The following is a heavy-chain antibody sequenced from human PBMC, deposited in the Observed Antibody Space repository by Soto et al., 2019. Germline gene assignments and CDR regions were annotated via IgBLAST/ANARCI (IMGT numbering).Heavy chain of an antibody. CDR3: AAPNYYDSSGYPDAFDI. CDR2: IVVGSGNT. D-gene: IGHD3-22*01. V-gene: IGHV1-58*01. CDR1: GFTFTSSA. Sequence: SVKVSCKASGFTFTSSAVQWVRQARGQRLEWIGWIVVGSGNTNYAQKFQERVTITRDMSTSTAYMELSSLRSEDTAVYYCAAPNYYDSSGYPDAFDIWGQGTMVTVSS. J-gene: IGHJ3*02.